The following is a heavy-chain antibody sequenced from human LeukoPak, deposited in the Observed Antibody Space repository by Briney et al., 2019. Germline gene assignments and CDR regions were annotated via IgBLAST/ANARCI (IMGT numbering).Heavy chain of an antibody. CDR2: IYTGGST. CDR3: AREGAIWSGYYGFDP. Sequence: HPGGSLRLSCAASGFTVSSQYINWVRQAPGKGLEWVSVIYTGGSTYYADSVKGRFTISRGNSKNTVYLQMKSLRAEDTAVYYCAREGAIWSGYYGFDPWGQGTLVTVSS. J-gene: IGHJ5*02. CDR1: GFTVSSQY. D-gene: IGHD3-3*01. V-gene: IGHV3-66*01.